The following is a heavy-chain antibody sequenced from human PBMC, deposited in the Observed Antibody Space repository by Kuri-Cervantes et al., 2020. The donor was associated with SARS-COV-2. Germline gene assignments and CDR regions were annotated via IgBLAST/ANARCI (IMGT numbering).Heavy chain of an antibody. D-gene: IGHD6-19*01. Sequence: ASVKVSCKASGYAFTGYYMHWVRQAPGQGLEWMGWINPNSGGTNYAQKLQGRVTMTTDTSTSTAYMELRSLRSDDTAIYYCARDAGQWLGDNWFDPWGQGTLVTVSS. CDR1: GYAFTGYY. V-gene: IGHV1-2*02. J-gene: IGHJ5*02. CDR2: INPNSGGT. CDR3: ARDAGQWLGDNWFDP.